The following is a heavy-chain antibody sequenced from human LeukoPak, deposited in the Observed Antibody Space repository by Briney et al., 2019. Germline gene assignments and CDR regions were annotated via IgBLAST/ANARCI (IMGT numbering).Heavy chain of an antibody. CDR3: ARDHSAMPSH. CDR1: GFTFSSYN. Sequence: GRSLRLSCAASGFTFSSYNFHWLRQAPGKGLEWLTVISYDGSYTSYGASVKGRFTVSRDNSQNTLYLQMNGLRAEDTALYYCARDHSAMPSHWGQGTLVTVSS. J-gene: IGHJ4*02. V-gene: IGHV3-30*03. D-gene: IGHD2-2*01. CDR2: ISYDGSYT.